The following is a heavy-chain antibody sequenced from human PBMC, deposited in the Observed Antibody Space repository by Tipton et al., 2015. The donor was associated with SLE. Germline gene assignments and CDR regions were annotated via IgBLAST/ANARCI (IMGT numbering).Heavy chain of an antibody. J-gene: IGHJ4*02. Sequence: SLRLSCSASGFAFRSYQMNWVRQAPGKGLEWLSYISNSGNTKYYADSVKGRFTIPRDNAENSLFLQMNGLRAEDTALYYCATTKIRTYYDFSLDYWGQGTQVTVSS. D-gene: IGHD3-22*01. CDR2: ISNSGNTK. CDR3: ATTKIRTYYDFSLDY. V-gene: IGHV3-48*03. CDR1: GFAFRSYQ.